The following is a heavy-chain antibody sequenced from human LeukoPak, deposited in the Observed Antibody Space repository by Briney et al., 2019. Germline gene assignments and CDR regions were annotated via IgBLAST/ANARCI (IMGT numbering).Heavy chain of an antibody. Sequence: PGGSLRLSCAASGFTFSSYAMHWVRQAPGKGLEWVAVISYDGSNKYYADSVKGRFTISRDNSKNTLYLQMNSLRAEDTAVYYCARAMIEGFGDFYYYYMDVWGKGTTVTVSS. D-gene: IGHD3-10*01. J-gene: IGHJ6*03. V-gene: IGHV3-30-3*01. CDR3: ARAMIEGFGDFYYYYMDV. CDR2: ISYDGSNK. CDR1: GFTFSSYA.